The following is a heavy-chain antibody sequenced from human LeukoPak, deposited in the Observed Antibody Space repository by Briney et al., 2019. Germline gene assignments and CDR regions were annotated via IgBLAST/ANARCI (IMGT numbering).Heavy chain of an antibody. V-gene: IGHV4-38-2*01. CDR2: IYHSGST. Sequence: SETLSLTCAVSGYSISSGYYWGWIRQPPGKGLEWIGSIYHSGSTYYNPSLKSRVTISVDTSKNQFPLKLSSVTAADTAVYYCARKVAKTNGDFDYWGQGTLVTVSS. J-gene: IGHJ4*02. CDR3: ARKVAKTNGDFDY. CDR1: GYSISSGYY. D-gene: IGHD5-12*01.